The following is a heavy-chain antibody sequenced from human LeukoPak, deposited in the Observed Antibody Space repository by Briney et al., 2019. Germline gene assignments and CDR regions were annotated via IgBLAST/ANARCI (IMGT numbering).Heavy chain of an antibody. V-gene: IGHV3-33*01. J-gene: IGHJ6*02. CDR1: GFTFSSYG. CDR2: ICYDGSNK. Sequence: GGSLRLSCAASGFTFSSYGMHWVRQAPGKGLEWVAVICYDGSNKYYADSVKGRFTISRDNSKNTLYLQMNSLRAEDTAVYYCARDPHDWLNYYYGMDVWGQGTTVTVSS. D-gene: IGHD3-9*01. CDR3: ARDPHDWLNYYYGMDV.